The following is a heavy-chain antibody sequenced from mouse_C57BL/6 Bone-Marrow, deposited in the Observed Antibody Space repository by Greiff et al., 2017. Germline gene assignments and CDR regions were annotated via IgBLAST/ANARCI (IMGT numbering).Heavy chain of an antibody. CDR1: GYTFTDYN. Sequence: DVQLQESGPELVKPGASVKIPCKASGYTFTDYNMDWVKQSHGKSLEWIGDINPNNGGTIYNQKFKGKATLTVDKSSSTAYMELRSLTSEDTAVXYCARRGSFLRYFDVWGTGTTVTVSS. J-gene: IGHJ1*03. CDR3: ARRGSFLRYFDV. CDR2: INPNNGGT. V-gene: IGHV1-18*01.